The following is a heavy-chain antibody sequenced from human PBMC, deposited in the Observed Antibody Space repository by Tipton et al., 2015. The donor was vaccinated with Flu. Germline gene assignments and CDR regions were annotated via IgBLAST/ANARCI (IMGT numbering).Heavy chain of an antibody. Sequence: TLSLTCTVSGGSINRSHYYWGWIRQPPGKGLEWIGSIYHSGSTFYHPSLKSRVTISVDTSKNQFSLKLSSVTAADTAVYYCASDGGVGSGWSYSGGNYYYGMDVWGQGTTVIVS. V-gene: IGHV4-39*07. J-gene: IGHJ6*02. D-gene: IGHD6-19*01. CDR1: GGSINRSHYY. CDR3: ASDGGVGSGWSYSGGNYYYGMDV. CDR2: IYHSGST.